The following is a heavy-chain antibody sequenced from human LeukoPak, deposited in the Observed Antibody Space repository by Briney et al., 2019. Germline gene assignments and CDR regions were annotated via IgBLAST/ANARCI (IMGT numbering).Heavy chain of an antibody. CDR3: SRADYYGSGSPISLDV. D-gene: IGHD3-10*01. V-gene: IGHV3-49*03. Sequence: PGRSLRLSCTASGFTFGDYAMSWFRQAPGKGLEWVGFIRSKTYGETTEYAASVKGRFTISRDDSKSIAYLQMNSLKTEDTAVYYCSRADYYGSGSPISLDVWGKGTTVTVSS. CDR1: GFTFGDYA. CDR2: IRSKTYGETT. J-gene: IGHJ6*04.